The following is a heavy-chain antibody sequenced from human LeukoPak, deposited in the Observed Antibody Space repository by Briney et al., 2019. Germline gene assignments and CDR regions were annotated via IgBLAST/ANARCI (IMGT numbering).Heavy chain of an antibody. CDR3: ASHPRHASGTYYNAHFDY. CDR1: GGSIDTYY. J-gene: IGHJ4*02. V-gene: IGHV4-4*07. CDR2: IYTGGST. Sequence: PSETLSLTCTVPGGSIDTYYWNWIRQPAGKGLEWIGRIYTGGSTDYNPSLTSRVTMSLDTSKIHFSLKLNSVTAADTAVYYCASHPRHASGTYYNAHFDYWGQGTLVTVSS. D-gene: IGHD3-10*01.